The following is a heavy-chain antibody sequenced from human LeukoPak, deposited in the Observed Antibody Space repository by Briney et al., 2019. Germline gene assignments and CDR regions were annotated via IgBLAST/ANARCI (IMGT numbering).Heavy chain of an antibody. D-gene: IGHD4-17*01. J-gene: IGHJ4*02. CDR3: ARDVGTVSRGLFDY. Sequence: GASVKVSCKASGYTFTRFGISWVRQAPGQGLEWMGWISAYNGNTNYAQKLQGRVTMTTDTSTSTAYMELRSLRSDDTAVYYCARDVGTVSRGLFDYWGQGTLVTVSS. V-gene: IGHV1-18*01. CDR1: GYTFTRFG. CDR2: ISAYNGNT.